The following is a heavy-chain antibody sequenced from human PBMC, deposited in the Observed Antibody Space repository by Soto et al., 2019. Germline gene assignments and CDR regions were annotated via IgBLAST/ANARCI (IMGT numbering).Heavy chain of an antibody. CDR3: ARSDNRNSLYGVDV. CDR1: GGSLSGYY. CDR2: INHRGSS. D-gene: IGHD1-7*01. Sequence: ETLSLTCAVNGGSLSGYYWSWIRQSPGKGLEWIGEINHRGSSDYNPSLKSRVTISIDASKNHVTLELTSVTAADTAVYYCARSDNRNSLYGVDVWGQGTAVTVSS. J-gene: IGHJ6*02. V-gene: IGHV4-34*01.